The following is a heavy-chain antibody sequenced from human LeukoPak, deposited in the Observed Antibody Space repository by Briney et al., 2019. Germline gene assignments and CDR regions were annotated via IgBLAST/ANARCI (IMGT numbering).Heavy chain of an antibody. J-gene: IGHJ1*01. V-gene: IGHV3-15*01. CDR1: GFTFSNAW. Sequence: PGGSLRLSCAASGFTFSNAWMNWVRQAPGKGLEWVGHIKSKSDGRTTDYAAPVKGRFTISRDDSKNTLYLQMNSLKTEDTAVYHCATGYCTSTSCYNYFQDWGQGTLVTVAS. CDR2: IKSKSDGRTT. CDR3: ATGYCTSTSCYNYFQD. D-gene: IGHD2-2*02.